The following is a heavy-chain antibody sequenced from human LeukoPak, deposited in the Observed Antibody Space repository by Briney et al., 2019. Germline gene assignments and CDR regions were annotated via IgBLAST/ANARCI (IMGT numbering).Heavy chain of an antibody. V-gene: IGHV3-48*04. Sequence: GGSLRLSCAASGFTFSSYSMNWVRQAPGKGLEWVSYISSSSSTIYYADSVKGRFTISRDNAKNSLYLQMNSLRAEDTAVYYCARDQLPYYDVLTGYFDAFDYWGQGALVTVSS. CDR2: ISSSSSTI. D-gene: IGHD3-9*01. CDR3: ARDQLPYYDVLTGYFDAFDY. CDR1: GFTFSSYS. J-gene: IGHJ4*02.